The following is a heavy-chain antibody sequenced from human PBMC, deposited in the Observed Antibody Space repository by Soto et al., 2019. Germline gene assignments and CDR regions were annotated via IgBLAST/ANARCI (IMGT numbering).Heavy chain of an antibody. Sequence: SVKVSCKASGGTFSSYTISWVRQAPGQGLEWMGRIIPILGIANYAQKFQGRVTITADKSTSTAYVELSSLRSEDTAVYYCARKGGLTGPRTPLYYYGMDVWGQGATVTVSS. V-gene: IGHV1-69*02. CDR3: ARKGGLTGPRTPLYYYGMDV. J-gene: IGHJ6*02. CDR1: GGTFSSYT. CDR2: IIPILGIA. D-gene: IGHD3-9*01.